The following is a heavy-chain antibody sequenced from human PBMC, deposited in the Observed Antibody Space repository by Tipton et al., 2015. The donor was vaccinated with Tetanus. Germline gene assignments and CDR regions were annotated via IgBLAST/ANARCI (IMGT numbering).Heavy chain of an antibody. CDR3: ARANFESSKKGPFDS. CDR1: GGLLSTGGYS. CDR2: VYHTGST. J-gene: IGHJ4*02. V-gene: IGHV4-30-2*01. Sequence: LRLSCAVSGGLLSTGGYSWGWIRQTPGQGLEWIGYVYHTGSTYYNPSLRGRVTISTVGSKNHVSLRLTSVTAADTGVYFCARANFESSKKGPFDSWGQGTLVIVSA. D-gene: IGHD5-24*01.